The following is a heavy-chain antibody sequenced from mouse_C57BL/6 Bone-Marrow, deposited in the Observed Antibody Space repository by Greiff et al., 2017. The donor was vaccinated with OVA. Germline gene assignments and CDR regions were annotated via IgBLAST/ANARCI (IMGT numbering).Heavy chain of an antibody. CDR3: ARVYGPSGRMDY. V-gene: IGHV1-81*01. Sequence: QVQLQQSGAELARPGASVKLSCKASGYTFTSSGISWVKQRTGQGLEWIGEISPRSGNTYYNEKFKGKATLTADKSSSTAYMELRSLTSEDSAVYFGARVYGPSGRMDYWGQGTSVTVAS. D-gene: IGHD3-1*01. CDR1: GYTFTSSG. CDR2: ISPRSGNT. J-gene: IGHJ4*01.